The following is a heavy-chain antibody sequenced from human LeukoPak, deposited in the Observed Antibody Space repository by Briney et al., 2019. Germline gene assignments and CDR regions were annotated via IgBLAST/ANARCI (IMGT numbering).Heavy chain of an antibody. V-gene: IGHV3-7*01. CDR3: ARHSGNQGYGFDI. Sequence: QAGGSLRLSCVASGFTYSSYWMSWVRQAPGKGLEWVANIKQDGSDKYYVDPVKGRFTISRDNAKKSLYLQMNSLRAEDTAVYYCARHSGNQGYGFDIWGQGTMVTVPS. J-gene: IGHJ3*02. CDR1: GFTYSSYW. CDR2: IKQDGSDK. D-gene: IGHD1-26*01.